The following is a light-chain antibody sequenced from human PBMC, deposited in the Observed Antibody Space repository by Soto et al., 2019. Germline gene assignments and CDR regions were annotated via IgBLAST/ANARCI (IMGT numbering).Light chain of an antibody. J-gene: IGLJ3*02. V-gene: IGLV1-47*01. Sequence: QAVVTQPPSASGTPGQSVTIPCSGSSSHIGSYYVYWYQQFPGTAPKLLIYKTNQRPSGVPDRFSGSESDTSASLAISGLRSEDEAVYYCAAWDDSLNVVMFGGGTKVTVL. CDR2: KTN. CDR3: AAWDDSLNVVM. CDR1: SSHIGSYY.